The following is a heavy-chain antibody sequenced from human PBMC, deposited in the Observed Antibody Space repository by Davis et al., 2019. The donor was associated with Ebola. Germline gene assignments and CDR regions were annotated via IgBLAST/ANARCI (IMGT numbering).Heavy chain of an antibody. CDR3: ARGGYSYGFDY. J-gene: IGHJ4*02. D-gene: IGHD5-18*01. Sequence: SETLSLTCAVYGGSFSGYYWSWIRQPPGKGLEWIGEINHSGSTNYNPSLKSRVTISVDTSKDQFSLKLSSVTAADTAVYYCARGGYSYGFDYWGQGTLVTVSS. CDR1: GGSFSGYY. CDR2: INHSGST. V-gene: IGHV4-34*01.